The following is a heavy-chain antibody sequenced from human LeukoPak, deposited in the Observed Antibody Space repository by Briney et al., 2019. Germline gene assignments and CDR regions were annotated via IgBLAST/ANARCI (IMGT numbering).Heavy chain of an antibody. Sequence: SETLSLTCTVSGGSISSYYWSWIRQPRGKGLEWIGYIYYSGSTNYNPSLKSRVTISVDTSKNQFSLKLSSVTAADTAVYYCARGITGQQLETDAFDIWSQGTMVTVSS. J-gene: IGHJ3*02. CDR1: GGSISSYY. CDR3: ARGITGQQLETDAFDI. V-gene: IGHV4-59*01. CDR2: IYYSGST. D-gene: IGHD6-13*01.